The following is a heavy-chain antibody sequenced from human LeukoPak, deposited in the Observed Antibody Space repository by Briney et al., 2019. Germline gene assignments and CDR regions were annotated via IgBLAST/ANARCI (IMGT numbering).Heavy chain of an antibody. V-gene: IGHV3-21*01. CDR3: ARVNTFYGDYEGYYFDY. D-gene: IGHD4-17*01. J-gene: IGHJ4*02. Sequence: PGGSLRLSCAASGFTFSSYSVNWVRQAPGKGLEWVSSISSTSSYIYYADSVKGRFTISRDNAKNSLYLQMNSLRAEDTAVYYCARVNTFYGDYEGYYFDYWGQGALVTVSS. CDR2: ISSTSSYI. CDR1: GFTFSSYS.